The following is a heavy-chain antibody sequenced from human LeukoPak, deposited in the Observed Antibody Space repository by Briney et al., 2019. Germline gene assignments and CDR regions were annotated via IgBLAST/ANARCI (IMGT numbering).Heavy chain of an antibody. CDR1: GGSIGSSTYY. V-gene: IGHV4-39*01. CDR2: IYHSGST. CDR3: ARLSGGGSYPFDY. D-gene: IGHD1-26*01. J-gene: IGHJ4*02. Sequence: SETLSLTCTVSGGSIGSSTYYWAWIRQPPGKGLEWIGSIYHSGSTYYKPSLQSRVSISVDTSKNQFSLKLSSVTAAGTAVYYCARLSGGGSYPFDYWGQGTLVTVSS.